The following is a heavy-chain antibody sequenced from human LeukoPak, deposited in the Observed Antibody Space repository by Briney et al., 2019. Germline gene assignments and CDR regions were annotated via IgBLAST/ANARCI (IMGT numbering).Heavy chain of an antibody. Sequence: GSLRLSCAGSGFTFSNYETNWVRQAPGKGLEWVSYISSRGSPIYYADSVKGRFTISRDNAKNSLYLQMNSLRAEDTAVYYCARDRSCSSTSCSHPGDFDYWGQGTLVTVSS. J-gene: IGHJ4*02. D-gene: IGHD2-2*01. V-gene: IGHV3-48*03. CDR1: GFTFSNYE. CDR3: ARDRSCSSTSCSHPGDFDY. CDR2: ISSRGSPI.